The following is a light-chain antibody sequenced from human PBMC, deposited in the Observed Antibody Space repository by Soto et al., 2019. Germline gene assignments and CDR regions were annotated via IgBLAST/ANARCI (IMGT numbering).Light chain of an antibody. Sequence: EIVMTQSPATLSVSPGEKATLSRRANQSVRSNLAWYQQKPGQAPRLLIYGASTRATGIPARFSGSGSGTEFTLTISSLQSEDFAVYYCQQYNNWPLTFGGGTKVEIK. J-gene: IGKJ4*01. CDR2: GAS. CDR1: QSVRSN. V-gene: IGKV3-15*01. CDR3: QQYNNWPLT.